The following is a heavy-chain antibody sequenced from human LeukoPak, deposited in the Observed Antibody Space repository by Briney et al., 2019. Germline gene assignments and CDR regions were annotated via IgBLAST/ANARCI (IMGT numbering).Heavy chain of an antibody. V-gene: IGHV3-48*01. CDR2: ISRSSSTK. D-gene: IGHD1-26*01. CDR1: GFRLTSYS. J-gene: IGHJ4*02. CDR3: ARDPDHIEGANFHY. Sequence: GGSLRLSWAAAGFRLTSYSMNWVRQAPGNGLEWVAFISRSSSTKYFADSVKGRFTISRDTAKNTLYLQMHSLRAEDTAVYYCARDPDHIEGANFHYWGQGTLGPVSS.